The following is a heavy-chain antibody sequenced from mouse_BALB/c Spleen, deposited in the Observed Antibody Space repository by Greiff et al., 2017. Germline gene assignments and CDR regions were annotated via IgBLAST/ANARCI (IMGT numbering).Heavy chain of an antibody. CDR2: ISSGGST. D-gene: IGHD2-3*01. CDR3: ARGGKYDGYYLYYFDY. Sequence: EVKLLESGGGLVKPGGSLKLSCAASGFTFSSYAMSWVRQTPEKRLEWVASISSGGSTYYPDSVKGRFTISRDNARNILYLQMSSLRSEDTATYYCARGGKYDGYYLYYFDYWGQGTTLTVSS. CDR1: GFTFSSYA. V-gene: IGHV5-6-5*01. J-gene: IGHJ2*01.